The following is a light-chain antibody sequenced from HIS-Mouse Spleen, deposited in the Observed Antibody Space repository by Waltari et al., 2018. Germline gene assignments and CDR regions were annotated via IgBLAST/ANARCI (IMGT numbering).Light chain of an antibody. Sequence: QSALTQPRSVSGSPGQSVTTSCTGTTRAVGGYNYVSSYQQHPGKATKLMIYDVSKRPSGVPDRFSGSKSGNTASLTISGLQAEDEADYYCCSYAGSYTFVVFGGGTKLTVL. V-gene: IGLV2-11*01. CDR3: CSYAGSYTFVV. J-gene: IGLJ2*01. CDR1: TRAVGGYNY. CDR2: DVS.